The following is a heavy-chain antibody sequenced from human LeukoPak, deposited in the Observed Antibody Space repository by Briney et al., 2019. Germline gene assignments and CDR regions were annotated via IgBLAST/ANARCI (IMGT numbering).Heavy chain of an antibody. D-gene: IGHD1-26*01. J-gene: IGHJ3*02. CDR1: GFTFSSYW. Sequence: PGGSLRLSCAASGFTFSSYWMHWVRQAPGKGLVRVSRINSDGNRIIYAVSVEGRFTISRDNARKTLYLQTNSLRVEDTAVYYCVRGGSPPEALGDVFDIWGQGTMVTVSS. V-gene: IGHV3-74*01. CDR3: VRGGSPPEALGDVFDI. CDR2: INSDGNRI.